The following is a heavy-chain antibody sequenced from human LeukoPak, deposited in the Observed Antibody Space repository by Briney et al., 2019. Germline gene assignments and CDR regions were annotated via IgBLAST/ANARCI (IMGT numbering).Heavy chain of an antibody. Sequence: GGSLRLSCAASGFTFSAYWMNWVRQAPGKGLEWVANLKQDGSEKYYVDSVKGRFTISRDNAKNTLYLQMNSLRAEDTAVYYCARTKYYFDYWGPGTLVTVSS. J-gene: IGHJ4*02. CDR3: ARTKYYFDY. V-gene: IGHV3-7*01. CDR1: GFTFSAYW. CDR2: LKQDGSEK. D-gene: IGHD2-8*01.